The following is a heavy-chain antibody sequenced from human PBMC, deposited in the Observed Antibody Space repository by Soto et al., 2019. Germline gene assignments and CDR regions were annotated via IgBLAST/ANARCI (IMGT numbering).Heavy chain of an antibody. J-gene: IGHJ4*02. V-gene: IGHV3-30*18. CDR3: AKDFGRMAATGTFGY. Sequence: QVQLVESGGGVVQPGRSLRLSCAASGFTFSSYGMHWVRQAPGKGLEWVAVTSYDGSNKYYTDSLKGRFTISRDNSKNTLYLQMNSLRSEDTAVYYCAKDFGRMAATGTFGYWGQGTLVTVSS. CDR2: TSYDGSNK. D-gene: IGHD6-13*01. CDR1: GFTFSSYG.